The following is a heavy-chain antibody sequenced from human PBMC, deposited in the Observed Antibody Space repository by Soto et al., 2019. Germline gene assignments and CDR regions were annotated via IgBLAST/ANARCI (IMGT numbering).Heavy chain of an antibody. CDR2: ISGYNGNT. Sequence: QVQLVQSGAEVKKPGASVKVSCKASGYTFTNYGITWVRQAPGQGLEWMGWISGYNGNTKSAQKIQGRVTMTTDTSTXTAYMDRRSLKSDDTAVYYCARDSGYFGSGFGLDVWGQGTTVIVSS. J-gene: IGHJ6*02. D-gene: IGHD3-10*01. CDR1: GYTFTNYG. V-gene: IGHV1-18*01. CDR3: ARDSGYFGSGFGLDV.